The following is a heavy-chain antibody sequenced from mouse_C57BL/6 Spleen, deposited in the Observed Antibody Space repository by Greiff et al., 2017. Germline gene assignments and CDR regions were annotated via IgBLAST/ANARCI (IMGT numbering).Heavy chain of an antibody. CDR2: IYPRSGNT. V-gene: IGHV1-81*01. Sequence: QVQLKQSGAELARPGASVKLSCKASGYTFTSYGISWVKQRTGQGLGWIGEIYPRSGNTYYNEKFKGKATLTADKSSRTAYMELRSLTSEDSAVYFCARAIDGNYLYYFDYWGQGTTLTVSS. D-gene: IGHD2-1*01. CDR3: ARAIDGNYLYYFDY. J-gene: IGHJ2*01. CDR1: GYTFTSYG.